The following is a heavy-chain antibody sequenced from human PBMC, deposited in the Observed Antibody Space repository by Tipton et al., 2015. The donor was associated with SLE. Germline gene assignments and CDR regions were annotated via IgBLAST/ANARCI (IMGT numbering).Heavy chain of an antibody. Sequence: GLVKPSETLSLTCAVYGGSFSGYYWSWIRQPPGKGLEWIGEINHSGSTNYNPSLKSRVTISVDTSKNQFSLKLSSVTAADTAVYYCASRPSSSLYNYYYYYYMDVWGKGTTVTVSS. J-gene: IGHJ6*03. V-gene: IGHV4-34*01. D-gene: IGHD6-13*01. CDR2: INHSGST. CDR3: ASRPSSSLYNYYYYYYMDV. CDR1: GGSFSGYY.